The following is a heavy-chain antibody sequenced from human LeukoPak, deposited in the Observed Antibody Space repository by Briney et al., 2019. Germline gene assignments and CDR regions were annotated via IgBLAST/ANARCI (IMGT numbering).Heavy chain of an antibody. CDR3: ARGITNSGSYSYYFDY. D-gene: IGHD1-26*01. CDR1: GYTFTSYD. CDR2: MNPNSGNT. V-gene: IGHV1-8*03. Sequence: GASVKVSCKASGYTFTSYDINWVRQATGQGLEWMGWMNPNSGNTGYAQKFQGRVTITRNTSISTAYMELSSLRSEDTAVYYCARGITNSGSYSYYFDYWGQGTLVTVSS. J-gene: IGHJ4*02.